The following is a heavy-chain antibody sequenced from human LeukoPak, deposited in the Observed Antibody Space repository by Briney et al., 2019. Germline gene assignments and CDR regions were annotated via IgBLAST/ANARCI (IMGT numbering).Heavy chain of an antibody. J-gene: IGHJ4*01. D-gene: IGHD4-17*01. CDR3: ARGDGERDYVNFFDY. V-gene: IGHV4-59*11. Sequence: KTSETLSLICTASGGSLGGHSLGWFRQPTGKGLQWVGYFYSSGSTNYHPSLKSRVTISVDTSKNQFSLKVNSVTSADTAVYYCARGDGERDYVNFFDYGGHGNFVTVSS. CDR2: FYSSGST. CDR1: GGSLGGHS.